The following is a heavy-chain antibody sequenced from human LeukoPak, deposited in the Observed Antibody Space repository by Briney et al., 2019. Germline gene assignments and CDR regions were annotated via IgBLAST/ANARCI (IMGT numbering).Heavy chain of an antibody. CDR1: GDSISNSGWS. D-gene: IGHD3-3*01. V-gene: IGHV4-39*01. CDR3: ARLTLTGVGGRGWFDS. J-gene: IGHJ5*01. Sequence: PSETLSLTCIVSGDSISNSGWSWGWVRQPPGQGLEWIGTMPYDENVSEKGTPSYNPSLRSRVTISADTSKNQLSLKVNSVTAADTASYYCARLTLTGVGGRGWFDSWGQGTLVIVSS. CDR2: MPYDENVSEKGTP.